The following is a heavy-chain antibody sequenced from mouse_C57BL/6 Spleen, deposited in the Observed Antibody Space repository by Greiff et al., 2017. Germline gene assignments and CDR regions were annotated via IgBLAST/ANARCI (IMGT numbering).Heavy chain of an antibody. CDR3: AGSGDYTWYAY. J-gene: IGHJ3*01. D-gene: IGHD2-4*01. CDR2: IDPANGNT. V-gene: IGHV14-3*01. Sequence: EVQLVESVAELVRPGASVKLSCTASGFNFKNTYMHWVKQRPEQGLEWIGRIDPANGNTKYAPKFQGKATITADTSSNTAYLQLSSLTSEDTAIYYCAGSGDYTWYAYWGQGTLVTVSA. CDR1: GFNFKNTY.